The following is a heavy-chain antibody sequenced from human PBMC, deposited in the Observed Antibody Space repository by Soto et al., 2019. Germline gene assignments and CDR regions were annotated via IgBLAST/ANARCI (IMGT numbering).Heavy chain of an antibody. J-gene: IGHJ4*02. CDR2: MTSDGRTI. Sequence: GGSLRLSCAASGFAFGNSWMHWVRQPPGKGPEWVSRMTSDGRTIQYADSVKGRFTASRDNAKNTLYLQMDSLRAEDTAMYYCATAEVDYWGPGTLVTVSS. CDR3: ATAEVDY. V-gene: IGHV3-74*01. CDR1: GFAFGNSW.